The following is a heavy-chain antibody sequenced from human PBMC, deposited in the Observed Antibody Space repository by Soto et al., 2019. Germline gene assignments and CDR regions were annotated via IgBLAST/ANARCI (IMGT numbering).Heavy chain of an antibody. CDR3: ARDSSPLTTFYYFDY. J-gene: IGHJ4*02. CDR1: GGTFSSYT. CDR2: IIPILGIA. V-gene: IGHV1-69*08. Sequence: QVQLVQSGAKVKKPGSSVKVSCKASGGTFSSYTISWVRQAPGQGLEWMGRIIPILGIANYAQKFQGRVTITADKSTSTAYMELSSLRSEDTAVYYCARDSSPLTTFYYFDYWGQGTLVTVSS. D-gene: IGHD4-17*01.